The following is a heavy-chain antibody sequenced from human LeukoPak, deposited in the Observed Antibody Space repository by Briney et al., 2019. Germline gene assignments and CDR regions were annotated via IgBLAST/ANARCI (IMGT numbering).Heavy chain of an antibody. Sequence: GRSLRLSCAASGFTFSSYGMHWVRQAPGKGLEWVAVIWYDGSNKYYADSVKGRFTISRDNSKNTLYLQMNSLRAEGTAVYYCARGGYYLYGMDVWGQGTTVTVSS. CDR1: GFTFSSYG. V-gene: IGHV3-33*01. CDR2: IWYDGSNK. CDR3: ARGGYYLYGMDV. J-gene: IGHJ6*02. D-gene: IGHD3-10*01.